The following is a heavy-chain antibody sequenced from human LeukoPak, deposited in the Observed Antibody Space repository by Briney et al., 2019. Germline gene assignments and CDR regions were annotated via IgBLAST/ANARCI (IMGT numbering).Heavy chain of an antibody. V-gene: IGHV1-8*01. D-gene: IGHD3-10*01. CDR1: GYTFTSYD. J-gene: IGHJ4*02. CDR3: ARGRPVSYGSGSYYKFFDY. Sequence: ASVKVSCKASGYTFTSYDINWVREATGQGLEWIGWMNPNGGNTGYAQKFQGRVTMTRNTSISTAYMELSSLRSEDTAVYYCARGRPVSYGSGSYYKFFDYWGQGTLVTVSS. CDR2: MNPNGGNT.